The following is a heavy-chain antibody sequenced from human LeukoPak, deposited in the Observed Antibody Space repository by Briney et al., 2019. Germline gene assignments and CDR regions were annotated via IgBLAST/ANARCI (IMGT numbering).Heavy chain of an antibody. V-gene: IGHV3-7*01. Sequence: GGSLRLSCAASGFTFSNYWMTWVRQAPGKGLEWVANIKRDASAEYYVDSVKGRFTISRDNTKNSLYLQMNSLRAEDTAVYYCVCRSWGVWGRGTTVAVSS. CDR3: VCRSWGV. D-gene: IGHD1-26*01. CDR1: GFTFSNYW. J-gene: IGHJ6*04. CDR2: IKRDASAE.